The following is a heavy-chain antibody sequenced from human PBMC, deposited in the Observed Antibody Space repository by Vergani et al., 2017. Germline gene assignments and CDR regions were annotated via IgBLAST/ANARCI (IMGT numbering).Heavy chain of an antibody. CDR1: GFTLSSHA. CDR3: AELYGDDGYSPF. CDR2: IWYDGSKE. Sequence: QVQLEESGGGVVQPGRSLRLSCAGSGFTLSSHAMHWVRQAPGKGLEWVAFIWYDGSKEYHADSVKGRFTISRDNSKNTLYLQMNNLRAADTAVYYCAELYGDDGYSPFWGQGTLVTVSS. J-gene: IGHJ4*02. V-gene: IGHV3-33*06. D-gene: IGHD5-18*01.